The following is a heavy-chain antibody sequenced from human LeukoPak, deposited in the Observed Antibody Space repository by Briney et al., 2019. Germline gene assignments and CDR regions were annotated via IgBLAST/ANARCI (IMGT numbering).Heavy chain of an antibody. V-gene: IGHV3-73*01. CDR3: TRVGYNSGDY. CDR1: GFNFRGSA. J-gene: IGHJ4*02. D-gene: IGHD1-1*01. Sequence: GGSLRLSCTASGFNFRGSAMHWVRQAPGKGLEWVGRIRSQVNSYATADGTSVKGRFTISRDDSKSTAYLQMNSLKTEDTAVYYCTRVGYNSGDYWGQGTLVTVSS. CDR2: IRSQVNSYAT.